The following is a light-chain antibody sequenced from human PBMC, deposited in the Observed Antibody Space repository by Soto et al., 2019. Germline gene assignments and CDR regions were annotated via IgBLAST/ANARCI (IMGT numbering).Light chain of an antibody. CDR2: EAS. J-gene: IGLJ1*01. Sequence: QSVLTQPASVSGSPGQSITISCTGTSSDVGGYNLVSWYQQHPGKVPKIMIYEASKRPSGAPNRFSGSKSGNTASLTISGLQAENEADYYCCSYAGSRTWVFGTGTKLTVL. CDR1: SSDVGGYNL. V-gene: IGLV2-23*01. CDR3: CSYAGSRTWV.